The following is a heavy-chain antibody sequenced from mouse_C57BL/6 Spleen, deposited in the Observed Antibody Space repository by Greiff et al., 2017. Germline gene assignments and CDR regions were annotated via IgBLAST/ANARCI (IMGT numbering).Heavy chain of an antibody. CDR3: TRIPVSAWFAY. CDR2: IDPETGGT. D-gene: IGHD6-2*01. V-gene: IGHV1-15*01. J-gene: IGHJ3*01. CDR1: GYTFTDYE. Sequence: QVQLKESGAELVRPGASVTLSCKASGYTFTDYEMHWVKQTPVHGLEWIGAIDPETGGTAYNQKFKGKAILTADKSSSTAYMELRSLTSEDSAVYYCTRIPVSAWFAYWGQGTLVTVSA.